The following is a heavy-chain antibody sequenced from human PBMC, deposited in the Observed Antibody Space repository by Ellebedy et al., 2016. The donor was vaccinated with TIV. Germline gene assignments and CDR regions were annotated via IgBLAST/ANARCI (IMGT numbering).Heavy chain of an antibody. CDR3: AREMGYDTLTGNYGMDV. Sequence: MPSETLSLTCPVSGAPISSGGYYWSWIRQLPGKGLAWIGYIYSIGSTYYKPSLRSRVTISVDTAKNQFSLKLSSGTAADTAVYYCAREMGYDTLTGNYGMDVWGQGTTVTVSS. V-gene: IGHV4-31*03. J-gene: IGHJ6*02. CDR1: GAPISSGGYY. CDR2: IYSIGST. D-gene: IGHD3-9*01.